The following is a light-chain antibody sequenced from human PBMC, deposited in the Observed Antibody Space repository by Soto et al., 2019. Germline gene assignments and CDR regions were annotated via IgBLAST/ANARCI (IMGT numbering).Light chain of an antibody. CDR1: QSVSSNF. V-gene: IGKV3-20*01. Sequence: EIVLTQSAGILSLSPGERATLSYKASQSVSSNFLAWYQRKPGQAPRLLIYGASYRATDIPYRFSGSGSGTDFTLTITRLEPEDFAVYYCQQYGTSPPTFGQGTKVEI. J-gene: IGKJ1*01. CDR2: GAS. CDR3: QQYGTSPPT.